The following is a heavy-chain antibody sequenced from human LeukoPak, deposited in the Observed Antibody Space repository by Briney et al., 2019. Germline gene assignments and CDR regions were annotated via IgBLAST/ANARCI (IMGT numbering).Heavy chain of an antibody. CDR1: GGSISSYY. D-gene: IGHD2-15*01. V-gene: IGHV4-59*12. CDR2: IYYSGST. CDR3: ARDIVVVVAANGWFDP. J-gene: IGHJ5*02. Sequence: PSETLSLTCTVSGGSISSYYWSWIRQPPGKGLEWIGYIYYSGSTNYNPSLKSRVTMSVDTSKNQFSLKLSSVTAADTAVYYCARDIVVVVAANGWFDPWGQGTLVTVSS.